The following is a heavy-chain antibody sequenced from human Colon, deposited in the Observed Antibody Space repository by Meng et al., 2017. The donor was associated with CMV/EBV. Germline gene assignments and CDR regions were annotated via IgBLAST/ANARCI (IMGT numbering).Heavy chain of an antibody. D-gene: IGHD3-22*01. CDR2: IYYSGST. J-gene: IGHJ4*02. CDR3: ARTPGHHDSSGFYYYFDY. Sequence: SISSSDYYWSRIRQSPEKGLEWIGYIYYSGSTYFNPSLDSRLAISVDTSKSQFSLQLSSVTAADTAVYYCARTPGHHDSSGFYYYFDYWGPGTLVTAPQ. V-gene: IGHV4-30-4*01. CDR1: SISSSDYY.